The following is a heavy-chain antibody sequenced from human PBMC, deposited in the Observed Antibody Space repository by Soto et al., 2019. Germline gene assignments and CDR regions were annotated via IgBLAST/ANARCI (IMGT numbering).Heavy chain of an antibody. V-gene: IGHV1-18*01. CDR2: ISTYNGDT. CDR1: GYTFTRSG. J-gene: IGHJ6*02. Sequence: ASVKVSCKASGYTFTRSGISWVRQAPGQGLEWMGWISTYNGDTNYAQTFQGRVTMTTDTSTSTVHMEVRSLRSDDTAVYYCGREGVAPYYYYGMDVWGQGTPVSVSS. D-gene: IGHD5-12*01. CDR3: GREGVAPYYYYGMDV.